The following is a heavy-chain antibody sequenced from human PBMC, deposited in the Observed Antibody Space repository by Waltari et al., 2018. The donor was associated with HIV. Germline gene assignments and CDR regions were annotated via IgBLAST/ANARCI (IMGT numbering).Heavy chain of an antibody. CDR2: IKQDGSEI. CDR3: AKYGISTTVVIPFDY. J-gene: IGHJ4*02. Sequence: EVQLVESGGGLVQPGGSLSLSCAASGFPFSSYWMSWVRQAPGKGLEWVANIKQDGSEIYYVDSVKSRFTISRHNAKNSLYLQMNNLRAGDTAVYYCAKYGISTTVVIPFDYWGQGTLVTVAS. CDR1: GFPFSSYW. D-gene: IGHD4-17*01. V-gene: IGHV3-7*01.